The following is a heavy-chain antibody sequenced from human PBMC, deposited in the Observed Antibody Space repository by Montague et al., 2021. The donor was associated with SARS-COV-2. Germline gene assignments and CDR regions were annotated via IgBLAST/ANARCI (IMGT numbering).Heavy chain of an antibody. D-gene: IGHD3-22*01. V-gene: IGHV4-4*02. J-gene: IGHJ4*02. CDR3: ASPKEGSGYYRPFDY. CDR2: IYHTGNT. Sequence: SETVSLTCGVSGASVTSTNWWSWVRQPTGKGLEWIGEIYHTGNTNYSPSLRNRVSISLDKSKNQLSLRLNSVTAADTAVYYCASPKEGSGYYRPFDYWGQGILVTVSS. CDR1: GASVTSTNW.